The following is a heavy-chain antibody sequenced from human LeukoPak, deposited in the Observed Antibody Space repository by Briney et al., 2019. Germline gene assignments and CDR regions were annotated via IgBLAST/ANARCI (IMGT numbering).Heavy chain of an antibody. D-gene: IGHD6-19*01. V-gene: IGHV4-34*01. CDR3: ARGAGWYDY. CDR2: INHSGST. Sequence: SETLSLTCAVYGGSFSGYYWSWIRQPPGKGLEWIGEINHSGSTNYNPSLKSRVTISVDTSKNQFSLKLSSVTAADTAVYYCARGAGWYDYWGQGTLVAVSS. J-gene: IGHJ4*02. CDR1: GGSFSGYY.